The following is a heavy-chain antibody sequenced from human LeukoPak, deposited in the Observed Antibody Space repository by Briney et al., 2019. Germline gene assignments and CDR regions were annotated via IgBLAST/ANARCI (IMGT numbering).Heavy chain of an antibody. V-gene: IGHV3-23*01. CDR3: AKDDGGSPPNAFDV. J-gene: IGHJ3*01. CDR2: IGYSGGIT. CDR1: GFTSSSYA. Sequence: GGSLRLSCAASGFTSSSYAMSRVRQAPGKGLEWVSTIGYSGGITYYADSVKGRFAISRDTSKDTLYLQMNGLRGEDTAVYYCAKDDGGSPPNAFDVWGQGTLVTVSS. D-gene: IGHD3-10*01.